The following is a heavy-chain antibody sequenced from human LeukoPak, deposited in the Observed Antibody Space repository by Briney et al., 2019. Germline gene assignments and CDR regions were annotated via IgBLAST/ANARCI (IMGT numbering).Heavy chain of an antibody. CDR1: GFILSSYD. CDR2: MSFDGNHE. V-gene: IGHV3-30*04. D-gene: IGHD6-6*01. Sequence: GGSLRLSCAASGFILSSYDMHWVRQAPGKGLEWLGIMSFDGNHEYYVDSVKGRFTISRDNSKNTLYLQMNSLRAEDTAMYYCARLEYSRSSGDDGFDIWGQGTMVTVSS. CDR3: ARLEYSRSSGDDGFDI. J-gene: IGHJ3*02.